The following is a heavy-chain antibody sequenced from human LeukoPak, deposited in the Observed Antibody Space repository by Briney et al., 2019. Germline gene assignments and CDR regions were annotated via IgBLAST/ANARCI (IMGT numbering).Heavy chain of an antibody. CDR1: GGSISSYY. D-gene: IGHD5-18*01. CDR2: ISYSGST. J-gene: IGHJ6*03. V-gene: IGHV4-59*01. Sequence: PSETLSLTCTVSGGSISSYYWSWIRQPPGKGLEWIGYISYSGSTNYNPSLKSRVTISVDTSKNQFSLKLGSVTAADTAVNYCARAGYSHGTYYYYYYMDVSGKGTTVTVS. CDR3: ARAGYSHGTYYYYYYMDV.